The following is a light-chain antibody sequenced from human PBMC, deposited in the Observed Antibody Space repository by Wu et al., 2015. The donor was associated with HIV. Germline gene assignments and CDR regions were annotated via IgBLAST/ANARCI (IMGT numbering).Light chain of an antibody. J-gene: IGKJ4*01. CDR2: RAS. Sequence: DIHMTQSPSTLSASVGDRVTITCRASQTVSDWLAWYQQKPGAAPKLLIYRASSLESGVPSSFSGSGYGTEFTLTISSLQPDDFATYYCQXYDAFPLTFGGGTKVEVK. CDR3: QXYDAFPLT. V-gene: IGKV1-5*03. CDR1: QTVSDW.